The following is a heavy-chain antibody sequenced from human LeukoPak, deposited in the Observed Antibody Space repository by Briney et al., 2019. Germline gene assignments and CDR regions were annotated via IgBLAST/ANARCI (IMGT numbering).Heavy chain of an antibody. CDR3: ARVTGSFDSSAFDI. CDR1: GGSISSGDYY. J-gene: IGHJ3*02. V-gene: IGHV4-30-4*01. D-gene: IGHD3-22*01. Sequence: SETLSLTCTVSGGSISSGDYYWSWIRQPPGKGLEWIGYIYYSGSTYYNPSLKSRVTISVDTSKNQFSLKLSSVTAADTAVYYCARVTGSFDSSAFDIWGQGTMVTVSS. CDR2: IYYSGST.